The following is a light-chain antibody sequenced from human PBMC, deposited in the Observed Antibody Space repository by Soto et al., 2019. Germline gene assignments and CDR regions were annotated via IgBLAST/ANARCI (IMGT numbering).Light chain of an antibody. J-gene: IGKJ2*01. Sequence: DIQMTQPPSTLSASVGDRVTITCRASQSISSWLAWYQQKPGKAPKLLIYDASSLESGVPSRFSGSGSGTEFTLTISSLQPDDFATYYCQQYNSYSYTFGQGTKLEIK. CDR2: DAS. CDR3: QQYNSYSYT. CDR1: QSISSW. V-gene: IGKV1-5*01.